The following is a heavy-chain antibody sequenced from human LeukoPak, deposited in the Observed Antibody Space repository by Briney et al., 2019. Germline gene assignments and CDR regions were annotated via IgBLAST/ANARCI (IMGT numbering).Heavy chain of an antibody. CDR1: GFTFSSYW. D-gene: IGHD6-13*01. V-gene: IGHV3-7*01. CDR2: IKQDGSEK. CDR3: ARQGISSRGAFDI. J-gene: IGHJ3*02. Sequence: GGSLRLSCAASGFTFSSYWMSWVRQAPGKGLEWVANIKQDGSEKYYVDSVKGRFTISRDNAKNSLYLQMNSLRAEDTAVYYCARQGISSRGAFDIWGQGTMDTVSS.